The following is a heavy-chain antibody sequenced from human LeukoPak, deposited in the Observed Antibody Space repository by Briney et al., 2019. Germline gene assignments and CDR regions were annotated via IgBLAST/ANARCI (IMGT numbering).Heavy chain of an antibody. CDR3: ARGDFTTAWKIDY. V-gene: IGHV4-59*01. D-gene: IGHD3-3*01. CDR1: GGSISSYY. J-gene: IGHJ4*02. CDR2: MHYTGST. Sequence: SETLSLTCTVSGGSISSYYWSWIRQPPGKGLEWIAYMHYTGSTNYNPSLKSRVTISVDTSRNQFSLKLTSVTAADTAVYYCARGDFTTAWKIDYWGQGTLVTVSS.